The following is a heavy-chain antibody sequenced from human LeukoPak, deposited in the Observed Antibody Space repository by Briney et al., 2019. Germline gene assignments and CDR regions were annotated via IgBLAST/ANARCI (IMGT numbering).Heavy chain of an antibody. Sequence: SETLSLTCTVSGGSISSYYWSWIRQPPGKGLEWIGYIYYSGSTNYNPSLKSRVTISVDTSKNQFSLKLSSVTAADTAVYYCARATSYFDYWGQGTLVTVSS. CDR3: ARATSYFDY. CDR1: GGSISSYY. V-gene: IGHV4-59*01. J-gene: IGHJ4*02. CDR2: IYYSGST.